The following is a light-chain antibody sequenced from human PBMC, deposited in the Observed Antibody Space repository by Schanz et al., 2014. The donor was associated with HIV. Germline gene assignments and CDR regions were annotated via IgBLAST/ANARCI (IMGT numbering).Light chain of an antibody. J-gene: IGLJ2*01. Sequence: QSVLTQPPSASGTPGQRVTISCSGSSSDIGSNTVNWYQQLPGTAPKVLIYNNNQRPSGVPVRFSGSKSGTSASLAISGLQSEDEADYYCASYAGSNNLVFGGGTKLTVL. CDR2: NNN. CDR3: ASYAGSNNLV. V-gene: IGLV1-44*01. CDR1: SSDIGSNT.